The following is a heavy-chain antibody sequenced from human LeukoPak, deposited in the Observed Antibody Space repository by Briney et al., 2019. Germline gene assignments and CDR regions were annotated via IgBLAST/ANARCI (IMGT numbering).Heavy chain of an antibody. J-gene: IGHJ1*01. D-gene: IGHD1-26*01. V-gene: IGHV3-23*01. CDR3: AKRWDLGEYFHH. Sequence: HTGGSLRLSCAASGFTFSINGMSWVRQPPGKGLEWVSSITASGSDAEYADSVKGRFTISRDNSKNTLFLQMNSLRVEDTAVYYCAKRWDLGEYFHHWGQGALVTVSS. CDR1: GFTFSING. CDR2: ITASGSDA.